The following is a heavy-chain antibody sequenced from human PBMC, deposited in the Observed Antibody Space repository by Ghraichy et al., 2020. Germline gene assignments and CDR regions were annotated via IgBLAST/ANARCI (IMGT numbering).Heavy chain of an antibody. D-gene: IGHD2-8*01. CDR1: GGSISSYY. Sequence: SETLSPTCTVSGGSISSYYWSWIRQPPGKGLEWIGYIYYSGSTNYNPSLKSRVTISVDTSKNQFSLKLSSVTAADMAVYYCARVGTYCTNGVCYPDYYYYGMDVWGQGTTVTVSS. CDR2: IYYSGST. J-gene: IGHJ6*02. CDR3: ARVGTYCTNGVCYPDYYYYGMDV. V-gene: IGHV4-59*01.